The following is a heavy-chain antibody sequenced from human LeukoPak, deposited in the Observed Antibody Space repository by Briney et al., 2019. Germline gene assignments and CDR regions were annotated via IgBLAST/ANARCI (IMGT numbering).Heavy chain of an antibody. CDR3: ATVKISVVRGVWVYFDY. Sequence: ASVKVSCKVSGYTLTELSMHWVRQAPGNGLEWMGGFDPEDGETIYAQKFQGRVTMTEDTSTDTAYMELSSLRSEDTAVYYCATVKISVVRGVWVYFDYWGQGTLVTVSS. J-gene: IGHJ4*02. V-gene: IGHV1-24*01. CDR2: FDPEDGET. D-gene: IGHD3-10*01. CDR1: GYTLTELS.